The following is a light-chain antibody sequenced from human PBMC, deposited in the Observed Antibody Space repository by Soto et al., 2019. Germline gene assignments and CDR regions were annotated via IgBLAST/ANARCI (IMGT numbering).Light chain of an antibody. CDR2: KES. J-gene: IGKJ1*01. CDR1: QSISSW. CDR3: QQYQSLWT. Sequence: DIQMTQSPSTLSASVVDTVTITCRASQSISSWLAWYQQKPGKAPKVLIYKESSLESGVPSRFSGSGSGTEFTLTISSLQPDDSATYYCQQYQSLWTFGQGTKVEIK. V-gene: IGKV1-5*03.